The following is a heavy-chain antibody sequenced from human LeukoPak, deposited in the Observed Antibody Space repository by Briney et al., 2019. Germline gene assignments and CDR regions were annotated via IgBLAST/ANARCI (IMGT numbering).Heavy chain of an antibody. Sequence: PGGSLRLSCAASGFTFSSYWIQWVRQAPGRGLVWVSRINSDGSSTSHADSVKGRFTISRDNAKNTLFLQMNSLRAEDTAVYYCAREGYSGPYLDYWGHGTLVTVSA. J-gene: IGHJ4*01. CDR2: INSDGSST. CDR3: AREGYSGPYLDY. V-gene: IGHV3-74*01. D-gene: IGHD4-11*01. CDR1: GFTFSSYW.